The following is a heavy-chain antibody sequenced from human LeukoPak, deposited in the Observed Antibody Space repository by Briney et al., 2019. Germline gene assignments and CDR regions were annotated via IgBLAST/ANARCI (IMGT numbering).Heavy chain of an antibody. CDR2: ISYDGSNK. Sequence: SLRLSCAASGFTFSSYAMHWVRQAPGKGLEWVAVISYDGSNKYYADSVKGRFTISRDNSKNTLYLQMNSLRAEDTAVYYWAALYCSSTSCFDYWGQGTLVTVSS. V-gene: IGHV3-30*01. CDR3: AALYCSSTSCFDY. J-gene: IGHJ4*02. D-gene: IGHD2-2*01. CDR1: GFTFSSYA.